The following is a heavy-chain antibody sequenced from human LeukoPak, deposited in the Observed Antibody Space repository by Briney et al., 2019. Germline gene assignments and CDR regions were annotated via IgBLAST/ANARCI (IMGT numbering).Heavy chain of an antibody. CDR3: ARSRITMIVVVRGAFDI. Sequence: SVKVSCKASGYTFTSYGISWVRQAPGQGLEWTGGIIPIFGTANYAQKFQGRVTITADKSTSTAYMELSSLRSEDTAVYYCARSRITMIVVVRGAFDIWGQGTMVTVSS. D-gene: IGHD3-22*01. CDR2: IIPIFGTA. V-gene: IGHV1-69*06. J-gene: IGHJ3*02. CDR1: GYTFTSYG.